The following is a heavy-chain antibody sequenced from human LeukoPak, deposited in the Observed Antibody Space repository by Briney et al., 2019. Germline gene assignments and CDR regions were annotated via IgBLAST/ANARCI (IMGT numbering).Heavy chain of an antibody. D-gene: IGHD3-10*01. CDR1: GGSISNYY. J-gene: IGHJ6*03. CDR2: INTSGST. Sequence: PSETLSLTCSVSGGSISNYYWSWIRQPAGKGLEWIGRINTSGSTKYKSSLKSRVTISVDKSKNQFSLKLTSVTAADTALYHCAREVEGVGDPREDYYHYYYMDVWGKGTTVTVSS. V-gene: IGHV4-4*07. CDR3: AREVEGVGDPREDYYHYYYMDV.